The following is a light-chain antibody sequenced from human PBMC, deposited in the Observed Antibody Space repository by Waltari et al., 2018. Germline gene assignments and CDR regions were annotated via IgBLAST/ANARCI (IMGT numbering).Light chain of an antibody. V-gene: IGKV1-NL1*01. Sequence: DIQMTQSPSSLSASVADRVTITCRASQGISNSLAWYQQKPGKAPKLLLYAASRLESGVPSRISSSGSGTEYTLSSSSLQPEDFATYYCQQYYTTLGLTFGGGTKVEIK. J-gene: IGKJ4*01. CDR2: AAS. CDR3: QQYYTTLGLT. CDR1: QGISNS.